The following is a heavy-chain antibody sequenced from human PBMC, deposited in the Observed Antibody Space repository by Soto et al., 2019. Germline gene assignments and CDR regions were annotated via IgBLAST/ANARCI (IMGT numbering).Heavy chain of an antibody. D-gene: IGHD4-4*01. V-gene: IGHV1-2*02. J-gene: IGHJ5*02. CDR1: GYTFTGYY. Sequence: ASVKVSCKXSGYTFTGYYMHWVRQAPGQGLEWMGWINPNSGGTNYAQKFQGRVTMTRDTSISTAYMELSRLRSDDTAVYYCARDYSNYVNWFDPWGQGTLVTVSS. CDR3: ARDYSNYVNWFDP. CDR2: INPNSGGT.